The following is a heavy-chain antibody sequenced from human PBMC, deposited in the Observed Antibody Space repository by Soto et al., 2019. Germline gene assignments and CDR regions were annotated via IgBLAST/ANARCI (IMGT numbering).Heavy chain of an antibody. CDR1: GFTFSSYA. CDR2: ISGSGGST. D-gene: IGHD3-10*01. CDR3: AKLSVLWFGDLATEYGWFDP. V-gene: IGHV3-23*01. J-gene: IGHJ5*02. Sequence: GGSLRLSCAASGFTFSSYAMSWVRQAPGKGLEWVSAISGSGGSTYYADSVKGPFTISRDNSKNTLYLQMNSLRAEDTAVYYCAKLSVLWFGDLATEYGWFDPWGQGTLVTVS.